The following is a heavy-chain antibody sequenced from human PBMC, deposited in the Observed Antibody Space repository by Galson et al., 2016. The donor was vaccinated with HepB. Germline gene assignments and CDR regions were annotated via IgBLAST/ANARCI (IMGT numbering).Heavy chain of an antibody. J-gene: IGHJ4*02. D-gene: IGHD2-8*02. Sequence: SLRLSCAASGFPFSAYFMNWIRQAPGKGLEWLAYINNVGDTLNYADSVKGRFTISRDNAKNSPFLQMSSLRAEDTAVYYCVTEDWWRFEYWGQGALVTVSS. CDR2: INNVGDTL. CDR3: VTEDWWRFEY. V-gene: IGHV3-11*01. CDR1: GFPFSAYF.